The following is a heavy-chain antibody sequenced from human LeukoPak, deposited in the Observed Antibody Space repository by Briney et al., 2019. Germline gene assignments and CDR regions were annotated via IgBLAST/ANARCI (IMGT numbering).Heavy chain of an antibody. Sequence: GGSLRLSCPPATPFPSNQATGCDRQAPGKGLEWVAVISYDGGNKYYADSVKGRFTISRDNSKNTLYLQMNSLRAVHTAVYYCANGHGLYIGFSRDYWGQGTLVAVSS. D-gene: IGHD2-15*01. CDR1: TPFPSNQA. J-gene: IGHJ4*02. CDR2: ISYDGGNK. V-gene: IGHV3-30*18. CDR3: ANGHGLYIGFSRDY.